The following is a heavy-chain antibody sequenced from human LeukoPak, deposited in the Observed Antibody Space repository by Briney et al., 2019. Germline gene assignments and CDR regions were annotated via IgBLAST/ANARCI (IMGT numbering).Heavy chain of an antibody. CDR3: ARDPSGDYYFDY. V-gene: IGHV3-30*04. J-gene: IGHJ4*02. D-gene: IGHD4-17*01. Sequence: GRSLRLSCAASGFTFSSYAMHWVRQAPDKGLEWVAVISHDGSNKYYADSVKGRFTISRDNSKNMLYLQMGSLRPDDTAVYYCARDPSGDYYFDYWGQGTLVTVSS. CDR1: GFTFSSYA. CDR2: ISHDGSNK.